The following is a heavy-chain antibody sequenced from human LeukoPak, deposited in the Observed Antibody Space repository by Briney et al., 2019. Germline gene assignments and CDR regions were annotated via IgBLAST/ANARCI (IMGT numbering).Heavy chain of an antibody. CDR1: GCTFNTYG. CDR3: LRDAQRPRLTPDY. V-gene: IGHV1-18*01. CDR2: ISTYNGAV. J-gene: IGHJ4*02. D-gene: IGHD6-25*01. Sequence: ASVKVSCKASGCTFNTYGISWVRQAPGQGLEWMGWISTYNGAVIYVQHLQGRVNMTTDTSTNTAYMELMSLGSDDTAVYYCLRDAQRPRLTPDYWGQGTLVTVSS.